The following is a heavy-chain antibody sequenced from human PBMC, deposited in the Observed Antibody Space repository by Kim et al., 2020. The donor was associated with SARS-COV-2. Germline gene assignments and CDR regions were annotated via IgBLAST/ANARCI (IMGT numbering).Heavy chain of an antibody. CDR3: ATAMRGANAFDY. J-gene: IGHJ4*02. D-gene: IGHD3-22*01. Sequence: YYADSVKGRFTISRDNAKSSLYLQINSLRVEDTAVYYCATAMRGANAFDYWGQGTLVTVSS. V-gene: IGHV3-11*01.